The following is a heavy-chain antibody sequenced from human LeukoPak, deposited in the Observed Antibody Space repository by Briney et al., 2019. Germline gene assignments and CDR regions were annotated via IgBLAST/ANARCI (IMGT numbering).Heavy chain of an antibody. D-gene: IGHD5-12*01. Sequence: GGSLRLSCAASGFTLSSYWMHWVRQAPGKGLVWVSRINGDGSTINYADSVKGRFTISRDKARNTLYLQMNGLRAEDTAVYYCVRGGSGYGNFDSWGQGTLVTVSS. CDR2: INGDGSTI. V-gene: IGHV3-74*01. CDR1: GFTLSSYW. J-gene: IGHJ4*02. CDR3: VRGGSGYGNFDS.